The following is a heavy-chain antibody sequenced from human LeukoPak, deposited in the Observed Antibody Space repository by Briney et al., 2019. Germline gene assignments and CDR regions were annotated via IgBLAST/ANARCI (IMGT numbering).Heavy chain of an antibody. CDR2: IYYSGST. J-gene: IGHJ6*02. D-gene: IGHD2-21*01. CDR1: GGSISSYY. V-gene: IGHV4-59*01. CDR3: ATCGGDCYYYGMDV. Sequence: SETLSLTCAVSGGSISSYYWSWIRQPPGKGLEWIGYIYYSGSTNYNPSLESRVTISVDTSKNQFSLKLSSVTAADTAVYYCATCGGDCYYYGMDVWGQGTTVTVSS.